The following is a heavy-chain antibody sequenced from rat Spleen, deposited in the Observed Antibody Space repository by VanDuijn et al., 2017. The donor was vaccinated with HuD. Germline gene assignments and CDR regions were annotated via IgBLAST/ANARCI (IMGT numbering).Heavy chain of an antibody. CDR2: INVAGDIA. D-gene: IGHD1-4*01. Sequence: EVQLVESDGGLVQPGRSLKLSCAASGFTFSNDAMAWVRQAPTKGLEWVASINVAGDIAYYRDSVKGRFTISRDNAKSTLYLQMNSLRSEDTATYYCTRLEPGYNSNWFAYWGQGTLVTVSS. J-gene: IGHJ3*01. CDR1: GFTFSNDA. CDR3: TRLEPGYNSNWFAY. V-gene: IGHV5S23*01.